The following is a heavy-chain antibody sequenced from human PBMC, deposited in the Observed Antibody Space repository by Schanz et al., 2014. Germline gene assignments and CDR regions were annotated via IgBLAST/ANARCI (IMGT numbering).Heavy chain of an antibody. CDR3: ARGTMPGTFDI. Sequence: QVQLVQSGDEVKKPGASVKVSCKTSGYTFSDYGISWVRQARGQGLEWVGRFIPILDVGNYAQQFQGRVTITADKSTSTAYMELSSLRYEDTALYYCARGTMPGTFDIWGQGTMVTVSS. CDR2: FIPILDVG. D-gene: IGHD2-2*01. V-gene: IGHV1-69*04. J-gene: IGHJ3*02. CDR1: GYTFSDYG.